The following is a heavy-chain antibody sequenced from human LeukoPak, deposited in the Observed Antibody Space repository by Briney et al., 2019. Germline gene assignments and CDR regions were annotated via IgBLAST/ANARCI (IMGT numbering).Heavy chain of an antibody. J-gene: IGHJ4*02. D-gene: IGHD3-10*01. CDR1: GFTVSSNY. CDR3: ARDYGSGLLDY. CDR2: SYSGGST. V-gene: IGHV3-53*01. Sequence: PGGSLRLSCAASGFTVSSNYMSWVRQAPGKGLEWVSVSYSGGSTYYADSVKGRFTISRDNSKNTLYLQMNSLRAEDTAVYYCARDYGSGLLDYWGQGTLVTVSS.